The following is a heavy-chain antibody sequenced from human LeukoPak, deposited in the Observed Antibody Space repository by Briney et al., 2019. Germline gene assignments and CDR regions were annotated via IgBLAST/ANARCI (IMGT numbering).Heavy chain of an antibody. J-gene: IGHJ4*02. D-gene: IGHD6-19*01. CDR3: ARPPTDSGWSDY. CDR1: GHRFPCYW. V-gene: IGHV5-51*01. CDR2: IYPGDSDT. Sequence: GESLKISCKGSGHRFPCYWIGWVRQMPGKGLEWMGIIYPGDSDTRYSPSFQGQVSISADKSISTAYLQRSSLKASDTAMYYCARPPTDSGWSDYWGQGTLVTVSS.